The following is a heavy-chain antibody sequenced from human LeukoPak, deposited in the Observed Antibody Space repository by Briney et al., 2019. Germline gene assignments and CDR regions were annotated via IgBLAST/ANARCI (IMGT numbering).Heavy chain of an antibody. CDR3: ATTGGNSLGASDY. J-gene: IGHJ4*02. CDR1: GGSISSYY. D-gene: IGHD4-23*01. V-gene: IGHV4-59*01. Sequence: SETLSLTCTVSGGSISSYYWSWIRQPPGKGLEWIGYIYYSGSTNYNPSLRSRVTISVDTSKNQFSLKLSSVTAADTAVYYCATTGGNSLGASDYWGQGTLVTVSS. CDR2: IYYSGST.